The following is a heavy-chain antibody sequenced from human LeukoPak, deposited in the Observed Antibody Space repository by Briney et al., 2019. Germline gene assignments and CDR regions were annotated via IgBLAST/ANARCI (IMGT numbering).Heavy chain of an antibody. CDR1: GFTFSSYA. V-gene: IGHV3-15*01. D-gene: IGHD2-15*01. Sequence: GGSLRLSCAASGFTFSSYAMSWVRQAPGKGLEWVGRIRSQTAGGTTDFAAPVKGRFSISRDDSKNSLYLQMNSLTSEDTAVYYCAHGSAQYYEYWGQGTLVTVSS. J-gene: IGHJ1*01. CDR2: IRSQTAGGTT. CDR3: AHGSAQYYEY.